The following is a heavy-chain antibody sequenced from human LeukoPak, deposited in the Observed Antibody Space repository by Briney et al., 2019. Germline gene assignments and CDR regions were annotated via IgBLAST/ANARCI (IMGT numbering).Heavy chain of an antibody. Sequence: GGSLRLSCAASGFTFSSYWMSWVRQAPGKGLEWVANIKLDGSEKNYVDSVKGRFTISRDNTKNSLYLQMNSLRVEDTAVFYCARDQYDTWSRRGNFDSWGQGTLVIVSS. D-gene: IGHD3-3*01. CDR2: IKLDGSEK. J-gene: IGHJ4*02. CDR3: ARDQYDTWSRRGNFDS. V-gene: IGHV3-7*03. CDR1: GFTFSSYW.